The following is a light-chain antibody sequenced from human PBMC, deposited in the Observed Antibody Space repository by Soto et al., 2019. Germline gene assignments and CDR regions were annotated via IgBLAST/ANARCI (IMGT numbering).Light chain of an antibody. J-gene: IGKJ5*01. CDR2: DAS. V-gene: IGKV3-11*01. CDR3: QQRSNWLIT. CDR1: QSVSSS. Sequence: EIVLTQSPATLSLSPGERATLSCRASQSVSSSLAWYQQKPGQAPRLPIYDASNRATGIPARFSGSGSGTDFTLTISSLEPEDFAVYYCQQRSNWLITFGQGTQLEIK.